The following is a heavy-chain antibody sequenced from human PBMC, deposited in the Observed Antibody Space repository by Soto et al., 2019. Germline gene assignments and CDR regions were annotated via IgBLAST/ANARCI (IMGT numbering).Heavy chain of an antibody. Sequence: SVKVSSKASGFTYRKSSVQWMRQARGQRLEWIGWVVVGSDNTRYAQNSQDRVTITRDMSTSTSYMELSSLTSEDTAVYFCAAEIDDYAVFKHWGQGTSVTVSS. CDR1: GFTYRKSS. J-gene: IGHJ4*02. D-gene: IGHD4-17*01. CDR2: VVVGSDNT. CDR3: AAEIDDYAVFKH. V-gene: IGHV1-58*01.